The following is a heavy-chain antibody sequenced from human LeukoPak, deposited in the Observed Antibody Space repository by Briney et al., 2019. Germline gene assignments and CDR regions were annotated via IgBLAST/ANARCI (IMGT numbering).Heavy chain of an antibody. CDR3: ARRISSSWYYFDY. CDR2: IDYSGST. D-gene: IGHD6-13*01. CDR1: GGSISSSSYY. V-gene: IGHV4-39*01. J-gene: IGHJ4*02. Sequence: SETLSLTCTLSGGSISSSSYYWGWIRQPPGKGLEWSGSIDYSGSTYYNPSLKSRFTISVDASKNQFSLKLSSVTAADTAVYYCARRISSSWYYFDYWGQGTLVTVSS.